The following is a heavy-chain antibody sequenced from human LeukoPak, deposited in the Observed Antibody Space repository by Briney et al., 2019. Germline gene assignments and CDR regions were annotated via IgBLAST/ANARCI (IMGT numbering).Heavy chain of an antibody. CDR2: ISNDGGGT. CDR1: GFIFNNYG. D-gene: IGHD3-10*01. CDR3: AKDGQVRGAIPHYSDS. J-gene: IGHJ4*02. V-gene: IGHV3-23*01. Sequence: GGSLRLSCAASGFIFNNYGLIWVRQAPGKGLEWVSAISNDGGGTNYADFVKGRFTISRDNSNNTLYLHMTRLRAEDTALYSCAKDGQVRGAIPHYSDSWGQGTLATVSS.